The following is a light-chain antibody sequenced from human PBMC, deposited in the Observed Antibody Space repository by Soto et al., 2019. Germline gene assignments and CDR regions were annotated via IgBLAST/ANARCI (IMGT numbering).Light chain of an antibody. CDR3: SSYTSGTTLYV. J-gene: IGLJ1*01. CDR1: SSDVGGYNY. Sequence: QSALTQPASVSGSPEQSITISCTGTSSDVGGYNYVSWYQHHAGNAPRLMIYASSNRPSGVSHRFSGSRSGNTASLTISGLQAEDEADYYCSSYTSGTTLYVFGTGTKLTVL. V-gene: IGLV2-14*01. CDR2: ASS.